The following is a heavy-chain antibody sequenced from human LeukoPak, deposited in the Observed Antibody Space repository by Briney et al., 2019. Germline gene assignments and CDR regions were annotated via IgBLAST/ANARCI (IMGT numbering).Heavy chain of an antibody. J-gene: IGHJ4*02. CDR3: AREGEPYMSTGGSDY. V-gene: IGHV3-21*01. D-gene: IGHD4-17*01. CDR2: ISTTSTYI. CDR1: GFDFSTYA. Sequence: PGGSLRLSCAASGFDFSTYAINWVRQAPGKGLEWVSSISTTSTYIFYADSLKGRFTISRDNAKNSVYLQMNSLRPEDTAVYYCAREGEPYMSTGGSDYWGQGTLVTVSS.